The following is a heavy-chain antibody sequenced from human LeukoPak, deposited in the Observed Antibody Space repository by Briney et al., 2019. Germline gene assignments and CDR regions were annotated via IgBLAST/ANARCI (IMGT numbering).Heavy chain of an antibody. J-gene: IGHJ4*02. CDR3: ARDLIQKTGYFDY. V-gene: IGHV4-59*06. Sequence: SETLSLTCTVSADSISSYYWRWIRQPPGKGLEWIGYIYYSGSTYYNPSLKSRVTISVDTSKNQFSLKLSSVTAADTAVYYCARDLIQKTGYFDYWGQGTLVTVSS. CDR2: IYYSGST. CDR1: ADSISSYY. D-gene: IGHD1-1*01.